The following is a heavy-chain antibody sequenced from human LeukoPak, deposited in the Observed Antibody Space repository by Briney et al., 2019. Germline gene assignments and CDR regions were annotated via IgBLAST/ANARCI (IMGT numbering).Heavy chain of an antibody. CDR2: IRYDGSNK. CDR3: AKAAIYYDSSGYEY. Sequence: PGGSLRLSCAASGFTFSSYGMHWDRQAPGKGLEWVAFIRYDGSNKYYADSVKGRFTISRDNSKNTLYLQMNSLRAEDTAVYYCAKAAIYYDSSGYEYWGQGTLVTVSS. D-gene: IGHD3-22*01. CDR1: GFTFSSYG. J-gene: IGHJ4*02. V-gene: IGHV3-30*02.